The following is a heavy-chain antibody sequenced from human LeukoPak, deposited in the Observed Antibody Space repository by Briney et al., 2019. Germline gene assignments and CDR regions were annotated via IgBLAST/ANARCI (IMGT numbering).Heavy chain of an antibody. J-gene: IGHJ4*02. Sequence: SETLSLTCAVSGGSISSSNWWSWVRQPPGKGLEWIGEIYHSGNTNSNPSLKSRVTISVDTSKNQFSLKLSSVTAADTAVYYCAGAREFSSSSGRAYYFDYWGQGTLVTVSS. CDR1: GGSISSSNW. CDR2: IYHSGNT. V-gene: IGHV4-4*02. CDR3: AGAREFSSSSGRAYYFDY. D-gene: IGHD6-6*01.